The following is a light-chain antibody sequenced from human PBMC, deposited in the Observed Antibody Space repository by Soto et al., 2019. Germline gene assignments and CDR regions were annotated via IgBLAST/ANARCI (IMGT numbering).Light chain of an antibody. J-gene: IGKJ4*01. V-gene: IGKV1-5*01. CDR2: GGS. CDR1: QSISVY. CDR3: QQYASSSPT. Sequence: DILMTQSPSTLSASVGDRVTVTCRASQSISVYLAWYQQRPREAPKLLIYGGSSLDSGVPSRFSGSGSGTDSTLTISILQPNDFATYYCQQYASSSPTFGRGTKVEI.